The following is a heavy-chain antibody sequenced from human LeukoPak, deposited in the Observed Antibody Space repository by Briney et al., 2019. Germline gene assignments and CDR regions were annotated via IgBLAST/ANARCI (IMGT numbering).Heavy chain of an antibody. D-gene: IGHD1-26*01. CDR3: ARDQISSGSYSGFDY. V-gene: IGHV3-7*01. Sequence: GGSLRLSCAASGFTFSSYWMSWVRQAPGKGLEWVANIKQDGSEKYYVDSVKGRFTISRDNAKDSLYLQMNSLRAEDTAVYYCARDQISSGSYSGFDYWGQGTLVTVSS. J-gene: IGHJ4*02. CDR1: GFTFSSYW. CDR2: IKQDGSEK.